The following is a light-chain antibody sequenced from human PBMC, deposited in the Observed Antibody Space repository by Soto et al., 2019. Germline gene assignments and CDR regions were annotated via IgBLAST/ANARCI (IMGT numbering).Light chain of an antibody. CDR2: SAT. CDR3: KQSYSIPHT. CDR1: QDISIY. V-gene: IGKV1-39*01. Sequence: DIQMTQSPSSLSASVRDRVTITCQASQDISIYLNWYQQKPGKAPRLLIYSATNLYSGVPSRFSGSDAVTDFTLTIRSLQPEDFATYFCKQSYSIPHTFGQGTKVDIK. J-gene: IGKJ2*01.